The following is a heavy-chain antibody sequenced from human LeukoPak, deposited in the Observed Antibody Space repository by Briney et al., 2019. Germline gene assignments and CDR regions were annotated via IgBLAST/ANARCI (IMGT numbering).Heavy chain of an antibody. CDR1: GFTFSTYT. J-gene: IGHJ4*02. CDR3: ARQGSYGGGGWYQPFDY. Sequence: GGSLRLSCAVSGFTFSTYTMHWVRQAPGKGLECVSTISTDGGSTYYAHSVKGRFTITRDNSKNTLYLQLGSLRAEDMAVYYCARQGSYGGGGWYQPFDYWGQGTLVTVSS. CDR2: ISTDGGST. D-gene: IGHD2-21*02. V-gene: IGHV3-64*01.